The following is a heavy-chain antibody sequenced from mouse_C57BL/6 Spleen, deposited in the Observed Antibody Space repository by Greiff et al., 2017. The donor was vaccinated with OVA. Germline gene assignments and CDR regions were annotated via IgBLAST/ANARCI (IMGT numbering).Heavy chain of an antibody. V-gene: IGHV14-4*01. CDR1: GFNIKDDY. D-gene: IGHD3-3*01. J-gene: IGHJ3*01. CDR2: IDPENGDT. Sequence: EVQLQQSGAELVRPGASVKLSCTASGFNIKDDYMHWVKQRPEQGLEWIGWIDPENGDTEYASKFQGKATITADTSSNTAYLQLSSLTSEDTAVYYCTPVGRQFAYWGQGTLVTVSA. CDR3: TPVGRQFAY.